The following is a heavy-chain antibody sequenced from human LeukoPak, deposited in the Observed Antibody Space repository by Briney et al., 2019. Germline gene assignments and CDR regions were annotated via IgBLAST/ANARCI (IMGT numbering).Heavy chain of an antibody. V-gene: IGHV3-9*01. CDR2: ISWNSGSI. Sequence: GGSLRLSCAASGFTFDDYAMHWVRHAPGKGLEWVSGISWNSGSIGYADSVKGRFTISRDNAKNSLYLQMNSVRAEDTAMYYCARVWGYYDSSGYYDAFDIWGQGTMVTVSS. D-gene: IGHD3-22*01. J-gene: IGHJ3*02. CDR3: ARVWGYYDSSGYYDAFDI. CDR1: GFTFDDYA.